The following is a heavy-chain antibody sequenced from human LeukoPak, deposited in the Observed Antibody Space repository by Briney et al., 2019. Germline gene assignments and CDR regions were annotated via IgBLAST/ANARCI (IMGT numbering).Heavy chain of an antibody. V-gene: IGHV3-48*01. CDR3: ARAGGYSYGYVDAFDI. CDR1: GFTFSSYS. J-gene: IGHJ3*02. D-gene: IGHD5-18*01. Sequence: GGSLRLSCAASGFTFSSYSMNWVRQAPGKGLEWVSYISSSSSTIYYADSVKGRFTISRDNAKNSLYLQMNSLRAEDTAVYYCARAGGYSYGYVDAFDIWGQGTMVTVSS. CDR2: ISSSSSTI.